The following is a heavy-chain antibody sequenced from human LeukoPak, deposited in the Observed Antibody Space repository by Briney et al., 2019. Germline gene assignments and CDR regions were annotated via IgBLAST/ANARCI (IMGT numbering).Heavy chain of an antibody. V-gene: IGHV1-8*03. CDR2: MNPNSGNT. J-gene: IGHJ6*03. D-gene: IGHD5-18*01. CDR3: ARVGYSYGLGYYMDV. CDR1: GYTFTSYD. Sequence: GASVKVSCKASGYTFTSYDINWVRQATGQGLEWMGWMNPNSGNTGYAQKFQGRVTITRNTSISTAYMELSSLRSEDTAVYYYARVGYSYGLGYYMDVWGKGTTVTVSS.